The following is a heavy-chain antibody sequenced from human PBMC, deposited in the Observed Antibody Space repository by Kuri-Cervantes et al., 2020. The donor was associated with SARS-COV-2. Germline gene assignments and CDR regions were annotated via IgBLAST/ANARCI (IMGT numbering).Heavy chain of an antibody. D-gene: IGHD1-26*01. V-gene: IGHV3-11*04. CDR1: GFTFSNYA. J-gene: IGHJ3*01. Sequence: GESLKISCAASGFTFSNYALSWIRQAPGKGLEWVSYISSSGSTIYYADSVKGRFTISRDNAKNSVYLQMNSLSVEDTAVYYCVRDRSIVGAEDAFDVWGQGTMVTVSS. CDR3: VRDRSIVGAEDAFDV. CDR2: ISSSGSTI.